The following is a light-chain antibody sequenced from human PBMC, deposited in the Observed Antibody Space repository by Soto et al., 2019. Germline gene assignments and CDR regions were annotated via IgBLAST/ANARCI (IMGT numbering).Light chain of an antibody. Sequence: ELVLPQSPGTLSLSPGERATLSCSASQSVSSSYLAWYQQKPGQAPRLLIYGASSMATGIPDRFSGSGSGTDFTLTISRLEPEDFAVYYCQQYGSSPRTFGQGTKVDIK. CDR2: GAS. V-gene: IGKV3-20*01. CDR1: QSVSSSY. J-gene: IGKJ1*01. CDR3: QQYGSSPRT.